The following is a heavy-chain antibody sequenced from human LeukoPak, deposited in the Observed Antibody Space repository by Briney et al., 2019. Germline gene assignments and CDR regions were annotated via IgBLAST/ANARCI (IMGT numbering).Heavy chain of an antibody. CDR1: GYTFTSYD. Sequence: ASVKVSCKASGYTFTSYDINWVRQATGQGLEWMGWMNPNSDNTGYAQKFQGRVTMTRNISISTAYMELSGLRSEDTAVYYCARALNFHLHVLGYYYYYMDVWGKGTTVTVSS. V-gene: IGHV1-8*01. CDR3: ARALNFHLHVLGYYYYYMDV. J-gene: IGHJ6*03. CDR2: MNPNSDNT. D-gene: IGHD3-3*01.